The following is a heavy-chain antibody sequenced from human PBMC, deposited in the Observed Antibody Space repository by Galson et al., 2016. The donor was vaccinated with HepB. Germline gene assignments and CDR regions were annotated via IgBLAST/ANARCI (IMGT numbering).Heavy chain of an antibody. V-gene: IGHV3-49*04. CDR3: TRDNSYFFDY. CDR1: GFTFGGNA. J-gene: IGHJ4*02. CDR2: IRNKAFGGTP. Sequence: SLRLSCAASGFTFGGNAISWVRQAPGKGLEWVGFIRNKAFGGTPEYAASVEDRFTISRDDSKSIAYLQMNSLRAEDTAVYYCTRDNSYFFDYWGQGTPVTVSS.